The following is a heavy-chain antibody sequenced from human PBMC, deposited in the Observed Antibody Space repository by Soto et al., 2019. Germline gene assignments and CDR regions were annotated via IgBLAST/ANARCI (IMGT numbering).Heavy chain of an antibody. V-gene: IGHV1-69*13. CDR2: IIPIFGTA. D-gene: IGHD5-18*01. J-gene: IGHJ6*02. CDR1: GGTFSSYA. Sequence: SVKVSCKASGGTFSSYAISWVRQAPGQGLEWMGGIIPIFGTANYAQKFQGRVTITADESTSTAYMELSSLRSEDTAVYYCARTASAIQLWLYYYYGMDVWGQGTTVTVSS. CDR3: ARTASAIQLWLYYYYGMDV.